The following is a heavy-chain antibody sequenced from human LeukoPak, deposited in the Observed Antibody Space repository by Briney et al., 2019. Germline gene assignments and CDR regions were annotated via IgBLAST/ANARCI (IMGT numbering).Heavy chain of an antibody. J-gene: IGHJ6*02. Sequence: PGGSLRLSCAASGFTFSTYAMSWVRQAPGKGLDWVSMIYSGGSTNYADSVQGRFTISRANSKNTLYLQMNSLRAEDTAVYYCAKELGYDIYYGMDVWGQGTTVTVSS. CDR1: GFTFSTYA. D-gene: IGHD3-9*01. CDR2: IYSGGST. CDR3: AKELGYDIYYGMDV. V-gene: IGHV3-23*03.